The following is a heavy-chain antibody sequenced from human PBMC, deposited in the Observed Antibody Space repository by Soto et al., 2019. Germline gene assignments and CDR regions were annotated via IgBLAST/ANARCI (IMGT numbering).Heavy chain of an antibody. Sequence: GGSLRLSCAASGFTFSSYGMHWVRQAPGKGLEWVAVISYDGSNKYYADSVKGRFTISRDNSKNTLYLQMNSLRAEDTAVYYCAKDRQQLTKYPLIPNWFDPWGQGTLVTVSS. J-gene: IGHJ5*02. CDR2: ISYDGSNK. CDR3: AKDRQQLTKYPLIPNWFDP. CDR1: GFTFSSYG. V-gene: IGHV3-30*18. D-gene: IGHD3-16*01.